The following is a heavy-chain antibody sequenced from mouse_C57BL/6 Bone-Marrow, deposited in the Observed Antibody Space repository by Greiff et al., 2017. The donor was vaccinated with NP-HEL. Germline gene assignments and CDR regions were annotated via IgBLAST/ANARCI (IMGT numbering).Heavy chain of an antibody. CDR1: GFSLTSYG. V-gene: IGHV2-4*01. J-gene: IGHJ1*03. CDR3: AKIYYGSSYWYFDV. Sequence: QVQLKQSGPGLVQPSQSLSITCTVSGFSLTSYGVHWVRQPPGKGLEWQGVIWSGGSTDYNAAFISRLSISKDNSKSQVFFKMNSLQADDTAIYYCAKIYYGSSYWYFDVWGTGTTVTVSS. CDR2: IWSGGST. D-gene: IGHD1-1*01.